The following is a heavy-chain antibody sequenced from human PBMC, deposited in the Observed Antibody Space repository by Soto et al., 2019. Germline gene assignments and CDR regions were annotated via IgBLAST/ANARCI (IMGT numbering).Heavy chain of an antibody. CDR3: ARASLGGCMDV. CDR1: GFIFSNYS. V-gene: IGHV3-21*01. Sequence: EVHLVESGGGLVKPGGSLRLSCAASGFIFSNYSMNWVRQAPGKGLEWVAAISRTSIYIYYPDSLKGRFTVSRDNAKNQLSLQMNSLRAEDKAVYYCARASLGGCMDVWGQGTTVTVSS. CDR2: ISRTSIYI. J-gene: IGHJ6*02. D-gene: IGHD3-16*01.